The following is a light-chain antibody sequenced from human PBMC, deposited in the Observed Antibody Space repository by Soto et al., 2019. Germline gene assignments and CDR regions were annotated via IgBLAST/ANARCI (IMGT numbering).Light chain of an antibody. CDR3: QQYHNWPPQYT. CDR1: QTVASN. Sequence: EIVMTQSPASLSVSPGEGATLSCRASQTVASNLAWYQQKPGQGPRLLIHGASTRATRVPARFSGSGSGTDFTLTISSLQSEDFAVYYCQQYHNWPPQYTFGQGTKLQIK. CDR2: GAS. V-gene: IGKV3-15*01. J-gene: IGKJ2*01.